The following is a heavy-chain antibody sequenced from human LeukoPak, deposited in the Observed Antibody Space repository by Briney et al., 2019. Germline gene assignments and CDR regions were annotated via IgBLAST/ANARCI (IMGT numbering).Heavy chain of an antibody. D-gene: IGHD3-10*01. CDR2: LSNTGIT. J-gene: IGHJ3*02. V-gene: IGHV3-53*04. Sequence: GGSLRLSCAASGFTVSRNYMNWVRQAPGKGLEWVSLLSNTGITCYADSVKCRFNISRHNSKNTLYLQVNSLRPEDTAMYYCAIWRPIDAFDIWGQGTMVIVSS. CDR1: GFTVSRNY. CDR3: AIWRPIDAFDI.